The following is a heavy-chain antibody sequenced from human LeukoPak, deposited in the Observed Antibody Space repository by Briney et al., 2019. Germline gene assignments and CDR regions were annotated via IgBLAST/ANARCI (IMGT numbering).Heavy chain of an antibody. CDR2: IHPGDSDT. Sequence: GESLKISCKGSGYTFTSYWIGWVRQMPGKGLEYMGIIHPGDSDTRYRPSFQGQVTTSVDRSSPTAYLQWSRLRASDTAMYYCATHPGGLQSGFDNWGQGTLVTVSS. V-gene: IGHV5-51*01. CDR1: GYTFTSYW. CDR3: ATHPGGLQSGFDN. D-gene: IGHD5-24*01. J-gene: IGHJ4*02.